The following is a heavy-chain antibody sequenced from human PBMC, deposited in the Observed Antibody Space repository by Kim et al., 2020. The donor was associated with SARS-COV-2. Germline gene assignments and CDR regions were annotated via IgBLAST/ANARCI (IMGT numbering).Heavy chain of an antibody. CDR2: IWYDGSNK. D-gene: IGHD2-2*01. Sequence: GGSLRLSCAASGFTFSSYGLHWVRQAPGKGLEWVAVIWYDGSNKYYADSVKGRFTISRDNSKNTLYLQMNSLRAEDTAVYYCARPLEYCSSTSCYSYWYFELWGRGTRVTVST. V-gene: IGHV3-33*01. J-gene: IGHJ2*01. CDR1: GFTFSSYG. CDR3: ARPLEYCSSTSCYSYWYFEL.